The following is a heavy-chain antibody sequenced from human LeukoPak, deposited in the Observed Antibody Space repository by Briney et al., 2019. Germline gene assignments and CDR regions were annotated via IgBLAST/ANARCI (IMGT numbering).Heavy chain of an antibody. Sequence: GASVKVSCKASGYTFTSYDINWVRQATGQGLEWMGWINPNSGGTNYAQKFQGRVTMTRDTSISTAYMELSRLRSDDTAVYYCARVGTTVVSWGQGTLVTVSS. J-gene: IGHJ4*02. CDR1: GYTFTSYD. CDR2: INPNSGGT. D-gene: IGHD4-23*01. CDR3: ARVGTTVVS. V-gene: IGHV1-2*02.